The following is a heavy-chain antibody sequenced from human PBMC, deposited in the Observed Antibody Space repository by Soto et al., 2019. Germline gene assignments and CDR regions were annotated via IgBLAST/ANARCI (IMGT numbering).Heavy chain of an antibody. CDR2: IYYSGST. D-gene: IGHD5-18*01. J-gene: IGHJ4*02. CDR1: GGSVSSGSYY. CDR3: ARDRGIQLWFDFDY. V-gene: IGHV4-61*01. Sequence: SETLSLTCTVSGGSVSSGSYYWSLIRQPPGKGLEWIGYIYYSGSTNYNPSLKSRVTISVDTSKNQFSLKLSSVTAADTAVYYCARDRGIQLWFDFDYWGQGTLVTVSS.